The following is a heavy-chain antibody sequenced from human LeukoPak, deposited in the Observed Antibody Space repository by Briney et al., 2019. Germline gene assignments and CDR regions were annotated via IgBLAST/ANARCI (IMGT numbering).Heavy chain of an antibody. CDR2: INPSGSSA. CDR3: ATDLRFGGRFDP. Sequence: RGASVKVSCKASGYSFTSYYMHWVRQAPGQGLEWMGFINPSGSSAAYAQKFQGRVTMTEDTSTDTAYMELSSLRSEDTAVYYCATDLRFGGRFDPWGQGTLVTVSS. CDR1: GYSFTSYY. J-gene: IGHJ5*02. D-gene: IGHD3-10*01. V-gene: IGHV1-46*01.